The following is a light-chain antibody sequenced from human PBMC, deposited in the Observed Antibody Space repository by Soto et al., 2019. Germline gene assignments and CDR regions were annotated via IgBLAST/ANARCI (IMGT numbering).Light chain of an antibody. Sequence: EIVLTQSPGTLSLSPGERATLSCRASQSVTSSYLAWYQQKPGQAPRLLIYGASSRATGIPDRFGGSGSGTDFTLTISRLEPEDFAVYYCQQYGRSPPVTFGQGTRLEIK. CDR2: GAS. J-gene: IGKJ5*01. CDR3: QQYGRSPPVT. CDR1: QSVTSSY. V-gene: IGKV3-20*01.